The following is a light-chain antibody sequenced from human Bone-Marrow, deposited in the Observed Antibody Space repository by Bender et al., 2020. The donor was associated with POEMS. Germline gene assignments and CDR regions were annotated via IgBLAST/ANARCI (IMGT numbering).Light chain of an antibody. J-gene: IGLJ3*02. CDR1: SSDIGTYDY. CDR2: DVS. CDR3: SSYTSSRSWV. V-gene: IGLV2-14*03. Sequence: QSALTQPASVSGSPGQSISISCTGTSSDIGTYDYVSWYQQHTGEAPKLIIYDVSNRPSGDSNRFSGSKSGNTASLTISRLQAEDEADYYCSSYTSSRSWVFGGGTKVTVL.